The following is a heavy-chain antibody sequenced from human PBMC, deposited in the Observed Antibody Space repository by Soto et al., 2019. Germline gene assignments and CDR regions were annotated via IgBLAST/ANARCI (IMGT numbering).Heavy chain of an antibody. CDR3: ARVFYGDYGLDF. CDR1: GGTFTNYI. V-gene: IGHV1-69*06. CDR2: IIPIFGTT. Sequence: VHLVQSGAEVRKPGSSVNVSCKASGGTFTNYIITWVRQAPGQGLEWMGDIIPIFGTTNYAQKFQGRLTMTADKSTTTAYMELTGLRFEDTAVYFCARVFYGDYGLDFWGQGTLVTVSS. J-gene: IGHJ4*01. D-gene: IGHD4-17*01.